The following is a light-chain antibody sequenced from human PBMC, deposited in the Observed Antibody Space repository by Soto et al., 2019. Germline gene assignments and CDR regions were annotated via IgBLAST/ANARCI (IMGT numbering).Light chain of an antibody. CDR2: EVS. V-gene: IGLV2-14*01. CDR3: SSYTSSSRTLDV. CDR1: SSDVGGYNY. J-gene: IGLJ1*01. Sequence: QSALAQPASVSGSPGQSITISCTGTSSDVGGYNYVSWYQQDPGKAPKLMIYEVSNRPSGVSNRFSGYKSGNTASLTISGIQAEDEADYYCSSYTSSSRTLDVFGTGNKVTVL.